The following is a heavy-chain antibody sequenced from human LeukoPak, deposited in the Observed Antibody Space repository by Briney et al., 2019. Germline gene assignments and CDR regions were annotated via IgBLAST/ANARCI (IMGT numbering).Heavy chain of an antibody. CDR2: INPNSGGT. J-gene: IGHJ6*02. V-gene: IGHV1-2*02. CDR1: GYTVTGYY. Sequence: ASVKVSCKASGYTVTGYYMHWVRQAPGQGLEWMGWINPNSGGTNYAQKFQGRVTMTRDTSISTAYMELSRLRSDDTAVYYCARVNILTGYPYYYYGMDVWGQGTTVTVSS. D-gene: IGHD3-9*01. CDR3: ARVNILTGYPYYYYGMDV.